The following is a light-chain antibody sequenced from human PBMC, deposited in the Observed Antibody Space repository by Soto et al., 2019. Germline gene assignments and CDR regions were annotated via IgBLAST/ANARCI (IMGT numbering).Light chain of an antibody. V-gene: IGKV3-20*01. CDR1: QSLSNTY. CDR2: AVS. CDR3: QQYGRSPYT. Sequence: EIVLTQSPGTLSLSPGEGATLSCRASQSLSNTYLAWYQQKPGQAPRLLIYAVSSRAPGIPDRFSGSGSGTDFTLTISRLEPEDFAVYYCQQYGRSPYTFGQGTKVEIK. J-gene: IGKJ2*01.